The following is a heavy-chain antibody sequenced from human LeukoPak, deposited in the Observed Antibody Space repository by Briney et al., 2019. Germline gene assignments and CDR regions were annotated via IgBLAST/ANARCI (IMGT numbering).Heavy chain of an antibody. J-gene: IGHJ4*02. CDR2: INPNSGGT. V-gene: IGHV1-2*02. CDR3: ARWGEADYFWGSYRLPLDY. Sequence: VASVKVSCKASGYTFTGYYMHWVRQAPGQGLEWMGWINPNSGGTNYAKKFQGRVTMTRDTSTSPAYMELSRLRSDDPAIYYRARWGEADYFWGSYRLPLDYWGQGTLVTVSS. D-gene: IGHD3-16*02. CDR1: GYTFTGYY.